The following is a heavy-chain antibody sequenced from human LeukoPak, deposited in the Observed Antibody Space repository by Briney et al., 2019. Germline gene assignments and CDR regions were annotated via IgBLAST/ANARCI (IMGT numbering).Heavy chain of an antibody. J-gene: IGHJ6*03. CDR1: GFTFSSYS. CDR3: ARDPPGYSGYQPMDV. Sequence: GGSLRLSCAASGFTFSSYSMNWVRQAPGKGLEWVSSISSSSSYIYYADSLKGRFTISRDNAKNSLYLQMNSLRAEDTAVYYCARDPPGYSGYQPMDVWGKGTTVTVSS. CDR2: ISSSSSYI. V-gene: IGHV3-21*01. D-gene: IGHD5-12*01.